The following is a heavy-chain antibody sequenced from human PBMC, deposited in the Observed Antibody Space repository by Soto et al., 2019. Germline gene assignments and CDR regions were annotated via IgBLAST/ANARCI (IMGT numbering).Heavy chain of an antibody. CDR2: IIPFHGVT. D-gene: IGHD3-10*01. J-gene: IGHJ4*02. Sequence: QVQLVQSGAEVKKPGSSVKVSCKASGGTFSPYTINWVRQAPGQGLEWMGRIIPFHGVTNYAQKFQARVTLTADKSTSTAYMERSGLRFEDTAIYYCTRDWEITVSTWSFGGFWGRGTLVTVPS. CDR1: GGTFSPYT. V-gene: IGHV1-69*08. CDR3: TRDWEITVSTWSFGGF.